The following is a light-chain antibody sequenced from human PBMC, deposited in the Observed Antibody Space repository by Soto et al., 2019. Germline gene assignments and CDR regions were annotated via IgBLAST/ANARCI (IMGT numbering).Light chain of an antibody. CDR3: QQYYNTPF. CDR1: QSVFYSSNNKNY. Sequence: DIVMTQSPDSLAVSLGERATINCKSSQSVFYSSNNKNYLAWYQQKPGQPPKLLIYWASTRESVVPDRFSGSGSGTHFTLTISSLQAEDVAVYYCQQYYNTPFFGGGTKVEIK. J-gene: IGKJ4*01. V-gene: IGKV4-1*01. CDR2: WAS.